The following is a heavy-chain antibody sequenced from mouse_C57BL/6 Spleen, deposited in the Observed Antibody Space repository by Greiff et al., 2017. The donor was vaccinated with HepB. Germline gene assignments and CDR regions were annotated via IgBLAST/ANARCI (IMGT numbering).Heavy chain of an antibody. V-gene: IGHV1-69*01. CDR1: GYTFTSYW. J-gene: IGHJ2*01. CDR2: IDPSDSYT. Sequence: QVQLQQPGAELVMPGASVKLSCKASGYTFTSYWMHWVKQRPGQGLEWIGEIDPSDSYTNYNQKFKGKSTLTVDKSSSTAYMQLSSLTSEDSAVYYCAGLYGNYFDYWGQGTTLTVSS. D-gene: IGHD2-1*01. CDR3: AGLYGNYFDY.